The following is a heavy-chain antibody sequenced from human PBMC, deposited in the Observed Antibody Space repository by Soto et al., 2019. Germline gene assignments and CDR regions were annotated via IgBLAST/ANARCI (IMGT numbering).Heavy chain of an antibody. D-gene: IGHD3-10*01. CDR2: IIPIFGSV. CDR3: AAPNXDKXXYYPIFDY. J-gene: IGHJ4*02. Sequence: QVQLVQSGAELKKPGSSVKVSCKASGGTFSNYAISWVRQAPGQGLEWMGGIIPIFGSVNYAQKFQGRVTITADESTTTAYMELSSLRSEDTAVYYCAAPNXDKXXYYPIFDYWGQGTLVTVSS. V-gene: IGHV1-69*01. CDR1: GGTFSNYA.